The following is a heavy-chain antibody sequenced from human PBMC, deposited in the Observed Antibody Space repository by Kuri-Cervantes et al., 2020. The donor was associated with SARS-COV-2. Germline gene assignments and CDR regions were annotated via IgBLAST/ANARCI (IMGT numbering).Heavy chain of an antibody. CDR1: GYTFTSYA. CDR2: INAGNGNT. CDR3: ARGSNSSSSRWYYYGMDV. D-gene: IGHD6-6*01. V-gene: IGHV1-3*01. J-gene: IGHJ6*02. Sequence: ASVKVSCKASGYTFTSYAMHWVRQAPGQRLEWMGWINAGNGNTKYSQKFQGRVTMTRDTSTSTVYMELSSLRSEDTAVYYCARGSNSSSSRWYYYGMDVWGQGTTVTVSS.